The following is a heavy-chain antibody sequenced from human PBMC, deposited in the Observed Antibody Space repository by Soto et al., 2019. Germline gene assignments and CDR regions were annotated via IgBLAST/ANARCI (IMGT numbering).Heavy chain of an antibody. CDR1: GYTFSDYY. CDR3: ASHYDMWSGYLSPVDY. Sequence: GGSLRLSCAASGYTFSDYYMSWIRQAPGKGLEWISYIDTSGTKIYYADSVRGRFTITRDNAKNSLYLEMNSLRDEDTAVYYCASHYDMWSGYLSPVDYWGQGTLVTVSS. V-gene: IGHV3-11*01. D-gene: IGHD3-3*01. CDR2: IDTSGTKI. J-gene: IGHJ4*02.